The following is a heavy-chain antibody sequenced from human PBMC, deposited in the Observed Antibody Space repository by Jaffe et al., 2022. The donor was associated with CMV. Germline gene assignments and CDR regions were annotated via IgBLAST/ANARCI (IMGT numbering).Heavy chain of an antibody. CDR2: IYYSGST. J-gene: IGHJ4*02. CDR3: ARLARGILWFGEYIGPLG. CDR1: GGSISSSSYY. Sequence: QLQLQESGPGLVKPSETLSLTCTVSGGSISSSSYYWGWIRQPPGKGLEWIGSIYYSGSTYYNPSLKSRVTISVDTSKNQFSLKLSSVTAADTAVYYCARLARGILWFGEYIGPLGWGQGTLVTVSS. V-gene: IGHV4-39*01. D-gene: IGHD3-10*01.